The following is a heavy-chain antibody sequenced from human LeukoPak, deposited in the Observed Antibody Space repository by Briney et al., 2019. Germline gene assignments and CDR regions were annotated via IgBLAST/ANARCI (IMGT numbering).Heavy chain of an antibody. V-gene: IGHV4-39*07. Sequence: PSETLSLTCTVSGGSISSSSYYWGWIRQPPGKGLEWIGSIYYSGSTYYNPSLKSRVTISVDTSKNQFSLKLSSVTAADTAIYYCARPPLGDGSGSYFDIWGQGTMVTVSS. D-gene: IGHD3-10*01. CDR3: ARPPLGDGSGSYFDI. CDR1: GGSISSSSYY. J-gene: IGHJ3*02. CDR2: IYYSGST.